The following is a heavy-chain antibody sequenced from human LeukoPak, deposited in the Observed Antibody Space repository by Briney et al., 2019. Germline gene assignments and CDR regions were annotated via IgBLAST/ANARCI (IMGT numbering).Heavy chain of an antibody. J-gene: IGHJ4*02. CDR3: AKVTWSSSGSDY. V-gene: IGHV3-23*01. Sequence: GGSLRLSCAASGFTFSSYDMSWVRQAPGKGLEWVSGINKGGGGTYYADSVKGRFTMSRDNSKNTLFLQMNSLRAEDTAVYCCAKVTWSSSGSDYWGQGTLVTVSS. D-gene: IGHD6-19*01. CDR1: GFTFSSYD. CDR2: INKGGGGT.